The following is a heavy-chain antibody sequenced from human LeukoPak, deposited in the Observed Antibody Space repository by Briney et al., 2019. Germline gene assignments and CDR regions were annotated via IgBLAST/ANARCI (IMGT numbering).Heavy chain of an antibody. CDR2: INPNSGGT. CDR3: ARTGMGLLDTYCFDY. Sequence: ASVKVSCKASGYTFTGYYMHWVRQAPGQGLEWMGWINPNSGGTNYAQKFQGRVTMTRDTSISTAYMELRRLRSDDTAVYYCARTGMGLLDTYCFDYWGQGTLVTVSS. J-gene: IGHJ4*02. V-gene: IGHV1-2*02. D-gene: IGHD1-26*01. CDR1: GYTFTGYY.